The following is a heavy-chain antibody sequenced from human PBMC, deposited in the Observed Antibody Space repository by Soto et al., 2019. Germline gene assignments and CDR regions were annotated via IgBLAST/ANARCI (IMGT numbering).Heavy chain of an antibody. V-gene: IGHV3-48*01. D-gene: IGHD3-16*02. CDR1: GFTFSSYS. J-gene: IGHJ6*03. CDR3: ARRSNTFGGVIVTHMDV. Sequence: GGSLRLSCAASGFTFSSYSMNWVRQAPGKGLEWVSYISSSSSTIYYADSVKGRFTISRDNAKNSLYLQMNSLRAEDTAVYYCARRSNTFGGVIVTHMDVWGKGTTVTVSS. CDR2: ISSSSSTI.